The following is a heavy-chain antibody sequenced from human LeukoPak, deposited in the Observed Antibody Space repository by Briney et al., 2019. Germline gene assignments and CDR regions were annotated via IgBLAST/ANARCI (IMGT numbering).Heavy chain of an antibody. J-gene: IGHJ5*02. CDR3: ARSPRPPRPGSPFRPRESTSEKWFAP. V-gene: IGHV1-18*01. CDR2: ISGYNGNT. CDR1: GYSFTIYA. D-gene: IGHD6-6*01. Sequence: GASVKVSCKASGYSFTIYAISWVRQAPGQGLEWMGWISGYNGNTNYAQNLQGRVTLTTDTSTSTAYMELRSLRFYDTAVYYCARSPRPPRPGSPFRPRESTSEKWFAPCGQGTLVIVSS.